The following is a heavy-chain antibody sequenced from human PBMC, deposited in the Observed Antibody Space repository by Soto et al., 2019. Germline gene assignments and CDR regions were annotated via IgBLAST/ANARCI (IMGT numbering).Heavy chain of an antibody. CDR3: ARGSSVVVPAAKSYYMDV. J-gene: IGHJ6*03. D-gene: IGHD2-2*01. V-gene: IGHV3-21*01. Sequence: GGSLRLSCAASGFTFSSYSMNWVRQAPGKGLEWVSSISSSSSYIYYADSVKGRFTISRDNAKNSLYLQMNSLRAEDTAVYYCARGSSVVVPAAKSYYMDVWGKGTTVTVSS. CDR1: GFTFSSYS. CDR2: ISSSSSYI.